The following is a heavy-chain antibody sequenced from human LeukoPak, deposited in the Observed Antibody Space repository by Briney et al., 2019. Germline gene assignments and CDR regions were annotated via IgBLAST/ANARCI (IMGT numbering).Heavy chain of an antibody. J-gene: IGHJ6*03. Sequence: ASVKVSCKASGYTFSSSGVSWVRQAPGQGLEWMGWISAYNGNTNYAQKLQGRVTMTTDTSTSTAYMELRSLRSDDTAVYYCARNQQQLAPPYYYYYMDVWGKGTTVTVSS. CDR2: ISAYNGNT. CDR3: ARNQQQLAPPYYYYYMDV. V-gene: IGHV1-18*01. CDR1: GYTFSSSG. D-gene: IGHD6-13*01.